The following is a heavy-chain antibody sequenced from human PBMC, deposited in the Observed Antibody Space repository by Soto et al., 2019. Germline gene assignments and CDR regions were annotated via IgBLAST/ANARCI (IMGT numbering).Heavy chain of an antibody. J-gene: IGHJ4*02. CDR2: ISSSSYI. V-gene: IGHV3-21*01. Sequence: GGSLRLSCAASGFTFSSYSMNWVRQAPGKGLEWVSSISSSSYIYYADSVKGRFTISRDNAKNSLYLQMNSLRAEDTAVYYCARDRAVIAVAGTLDYWGQGTLVTVSS. CDR3: ARDRAVIAVAGTLDY. CDR1: GFTFSSYS. D-gene: IGHD6-19*01.